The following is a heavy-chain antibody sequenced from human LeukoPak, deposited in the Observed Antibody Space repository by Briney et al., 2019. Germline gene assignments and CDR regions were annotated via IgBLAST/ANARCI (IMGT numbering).Heavy chain of an antibody. CDR2: IKQDGSEK. Sequence: GGSLRLSCAASGFTFSSYWMSWVRQAPGKGLEWVANIKQDGSEKYYVDSVKGRFTISRDNAKNSLFLQMSSLRAEDTAVYYCARRSSGIAATDKIDFWGQGTLVIVSS. J-gene: IGHJ4*02. D-gene: IGHD6-13*01. V-gene: IGHV3-7*01. CDR1: GFTFSSYW. CDR3: ARRSSGIAATDKIDF.